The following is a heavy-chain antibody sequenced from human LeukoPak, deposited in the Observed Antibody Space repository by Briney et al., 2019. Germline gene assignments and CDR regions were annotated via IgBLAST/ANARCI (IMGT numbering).Heavy chain of an antibody. CDR2: LNPNSGNT. V-gene: IGHV1-8*01. CDR3: ARGLIHDYGDFGY. Sequence: ASVKASCKASGYTFTSYEINWVRQATGQGLEWMGWLNPNSGNTGYAQKFQGRVTMTRNTSISTAYMELSSLRSEDTAVYYCARGLIHDYGDFGYWGQGTLVTVSS. CDR1: GYTFTSYE. D-gene: IGHD4-17*01. J-gene: IGHJ4*02.